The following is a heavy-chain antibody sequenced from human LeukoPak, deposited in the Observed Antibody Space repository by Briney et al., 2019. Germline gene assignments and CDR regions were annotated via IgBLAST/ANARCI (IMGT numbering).Heavy chain of an antibody. CDR3: ARHTPFGYYGSGSYYSPGPLTPHFDY. J-gene: IGHJ4*02. CDR1: GGSLSGYY. Sequence: SETLSLTCAVYGGSLSGYYWSWIRQPPGKGLEWIGEINHSGSTNYNPSLKSRVTISVDTSKSQFSLKLSSVTAADTAVYYCARHTPFGYYGSGSYYSPGPLTPHFDYWGQGTLVTVSS. D-gene: IGHD3-10*01. V-gene: IGHV4-34*01. CDR2: INHSGST.